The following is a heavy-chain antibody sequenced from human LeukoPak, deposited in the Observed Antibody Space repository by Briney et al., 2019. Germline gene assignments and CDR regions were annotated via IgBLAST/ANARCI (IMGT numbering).Heavy chain of an antibody. CDR3: ATSSYYYDSSGYYDY. J-gene: IGHJ4*02. Sequence: SVKVSCKASGGTFSSYAISWVRQAPGQGLEWMGRIIPILGIANYAQKFQGRVTITADKSTSTAYMELSSLRSEDTTVYYCATSSYYYDSSGYYDYWGQGTLVTVSS. CDR2: IIPILGIA. V-gene: IGHV1-69*04. CDR1: GGTFSSYA. D-gene: IGHD3-22*01.